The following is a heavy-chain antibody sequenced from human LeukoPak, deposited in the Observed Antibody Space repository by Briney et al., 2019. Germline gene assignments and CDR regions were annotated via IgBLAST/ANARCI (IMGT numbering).Heavy chain of an antibody. Sequence: SQTLSLTCTVSGGSISSGDYYWSWIRQPPGKGLEWIGYIYYSGGTYYNPSLKSRVTISVDTSKNQFSLKLSSVTAADTAVYYCAREEGSQAFDIWGQGTMVTVSS. J-gene: IGHJ3*02. CDR1: GGSISSGDYY. D-gene: IGHD2-15*01. CDR2: IYYSGGT. V-gene: IGHV4-30-4*01. CDR3: AREEGSQAFDI.